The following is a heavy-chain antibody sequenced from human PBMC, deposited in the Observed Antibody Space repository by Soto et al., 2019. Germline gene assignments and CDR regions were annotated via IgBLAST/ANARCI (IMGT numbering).Heavy chain of an antibody. CDR2: IKQ. Sequence: EVQLVESGGGLVQPGGSLRLSCAASGFTFSSYWMSWVRHAPGKGLEWVANIKQAVKGRFTISRDNAKNSLYLQMNSLRVGDTAVYYCVGGSGWLQTDWGQGTLVTVSS. J-gene: IGHJ4*02. CDR3: VGGSGWLQTD. CDR1: GFTFSSYW. D-gene: IGHD6-19*01. V-gene: IGHV3-7*04.